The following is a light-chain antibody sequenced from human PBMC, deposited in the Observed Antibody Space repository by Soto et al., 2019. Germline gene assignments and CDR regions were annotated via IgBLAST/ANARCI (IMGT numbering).Light chain of an antibody. V-gene: IGKV3-20*01. CDR2: GAS. CDR1: QSVSSCY. Sequence: EIVLTQSPGTLSLSPGERATLSCRASQSVSSCYLAWYQQKPGQAPRLLIYGASSRATGIPDRFSGSGSGTDFTLTISRLEPEDFAVYYCQQYGTSPTTFGQGTKVDIK. CDR3: QQYGTSPTT. J-gene: IGKJ1*01.